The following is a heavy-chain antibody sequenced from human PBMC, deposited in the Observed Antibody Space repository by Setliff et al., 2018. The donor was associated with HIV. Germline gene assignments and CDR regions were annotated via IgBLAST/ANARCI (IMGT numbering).Heavy chain of an antibody. CDR1: GYSINSGYY. V-gene: IGHV4-38-2*01. J-gene: IGHJ5*02. CDR3: ARVKSIKTTLVRLWPRFDL. CDR2: IYHSGNT. Sequence: PSETLSLTCAVSGYSINSGYYWGWIRQPPGKGLEWIGNIYHSGNTYYNPSLKSRVTISVDTSKNQFSLKVRSLTAADTGLYYCARVKSIKTTLVRLWPRFDLWGQGTQVTVSS. D-gene: IGHD3-10*01.